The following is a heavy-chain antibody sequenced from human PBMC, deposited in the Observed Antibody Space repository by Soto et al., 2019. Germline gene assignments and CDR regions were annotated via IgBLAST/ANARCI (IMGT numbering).Heavy chain of an antibody. CDR2: LSTFNGNT. CDR1: ASTFTCYT. CDR3: SRGTVTSGRWVGP. D-gene: IGHD4-17*01. Sequence: QVHLVQSGTEVKEPGASVKVSCKASASTFTCYTIHLDRQAPGQVLEWMGWLSTFNGNTKYAWNFEGRITMTTNTSTTTAYRELTSLTFDDTAVYLCSRGTVTSGRWVGPWGQGTLVSVSS. V-gene: IGHV1-18*04. J-gene: IGHJ5*02.